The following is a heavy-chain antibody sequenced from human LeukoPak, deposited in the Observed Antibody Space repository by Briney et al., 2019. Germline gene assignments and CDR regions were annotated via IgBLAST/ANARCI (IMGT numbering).Heavy chain of an antibody. D-gene: IGHD3-9*01. J-gene: IGHJ4*02. CDR3: ARSPDILTGENFDY. Sequence: ASVKVSCKASRYTFSGYYMHWVRQAPGQGLEWMGWINPKSGGTNEAQKFHDRVTMTRDTSIRTAYMEVSRLRSDDTAVYYCARSPDILTGENFDYWGQGTLVTVSS. V-gene: IGHV1-2*02. CDR1: RYTFSGYY. CDR2: INPKSGGT.